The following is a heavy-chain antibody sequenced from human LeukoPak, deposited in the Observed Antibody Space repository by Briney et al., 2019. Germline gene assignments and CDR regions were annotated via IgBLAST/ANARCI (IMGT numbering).Heavy chain of an antibody. Sequence: GGSLRLSCAASGFTFSDYYMSWIRQAPGKGLEWVSSISSSSSYIYYADSVKGRFTISRDNAKNSLYLQMNSLRAEDTAVYYCAREPKTYYYDSSGQIDYWGQGTLVTVSS. V-gene: IGHV3-11*06. CDR3: AREPKTYYYDSSGQIDY. CDR1: GFTFSDYY. D-gene: IGHD3-22*01. CDR2: ISSSSSYI. J-gene: IGHJ4*02.